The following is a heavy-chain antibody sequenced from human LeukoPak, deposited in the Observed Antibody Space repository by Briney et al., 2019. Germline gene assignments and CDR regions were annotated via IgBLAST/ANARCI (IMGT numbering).Heavy chain of an antibody. Sequence: PGGSLRLSCAASGFTFSSYAMSWVRQAPGKGLEWVSAISGSGGSTYYADSVKGRFTISRDNSKNTLYLQMNSLRAEDTAVYYCAKFWFGDTRKPAGPFDYWGQGTLVTVSS. V-gene: IGHV3-23*01. D-gene: IGHD3-10*01. CDR1: GFTFSSYA. CDR3: AKFWFGDTRKPAGPFDY. J-gene: IGHJ4*02. CDR2: ISGSGGST.